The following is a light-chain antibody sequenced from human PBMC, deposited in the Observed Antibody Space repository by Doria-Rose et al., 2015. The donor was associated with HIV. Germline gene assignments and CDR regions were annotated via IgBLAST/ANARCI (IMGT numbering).Light chain of an antibody. J-gene: IGKJ1*01. CDR2: DGS. Sequence: TQSPGTLSLSPGERATLSCRSSQSFSSTYLAWYQQKPGQAPSLLIYDGSTRATGIPDVFSASGSGTDFTLTINRLEPEDFALYYCRQYGTSWTFGQGTKVEI. CDR3: RQYGTSWT. CDR1: QSFSSTY. V-gene: IGKV3-20*01.